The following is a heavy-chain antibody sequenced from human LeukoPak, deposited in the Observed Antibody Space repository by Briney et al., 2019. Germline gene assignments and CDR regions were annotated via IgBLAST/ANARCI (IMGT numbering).Heavy chain of an antibody. Sequence: PGGSLRLPCAASGFTFSSYDITWVRQAPGKGPEWVSSILSNSDTYYADSVKGRFTVSRDNAKNSVFLQMNGLRAEDTAVYSCARGYFSGNSHGWGQGTLVTVSS. J-gene: IGHJ4*02. D-gene: IGHD3-10*01. V-gene: IGHV3-69-1*01. CDR1: GFTFSSYD. CDR2: ILSNSDT. CDR3: ARGYFSGNSHG.